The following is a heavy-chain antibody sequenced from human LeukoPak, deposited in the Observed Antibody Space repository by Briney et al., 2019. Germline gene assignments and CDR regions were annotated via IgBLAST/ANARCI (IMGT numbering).Heavy chain of an antibody. Sequence: QPGGSLRLSCAASGFTFSSYWMSWARQAPGKGLEWVAKKKQDGSEKYYVDSVKGRFTISRDNAKNSLYLQMNSLRAEDTAVYYCARASGSYYYWGQGTLVTVSS. CDR3: ARASGSYYY. J-gene: IGHJ4*02. V-gene: IGHV3-7*01. CDR2: KKQDGSEK. D-gene: IGHD1-26*01. CDR1: GFTFSSYW.